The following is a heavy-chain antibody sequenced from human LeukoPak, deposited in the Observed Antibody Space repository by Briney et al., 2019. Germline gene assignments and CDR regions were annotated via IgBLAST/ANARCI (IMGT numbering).Heavy chain of an antibody. CDR1: GRSISSYY. V-gene: IGHV4-59*12. CDR2: IYYSGSP. Sequence: SETLSLACTVSGRSISSYYWSWIRQPPGKGLEWIGNIYYSGSPYYNTSRKSRVTISEDTSKNQFSLKLNPVTAADTAVYFCARGGLGNHKFFDIWGQGTMVTVSS. D-gene: IGHD1-14*01. J-gene: IGHJ3*02. CDR3: ARGGLGNHKFFDI.